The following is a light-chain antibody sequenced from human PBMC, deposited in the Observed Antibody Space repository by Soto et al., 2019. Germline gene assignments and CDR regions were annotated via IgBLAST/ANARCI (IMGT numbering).Light chain of an antibody. CDR1: QSVSGY. CDR2: ADS. J-gene: IGKJ5*01. Sequence: IVLKKSPATLSLSQGETATLSCRASQSVSGYIGWYQQKPGPAPRLLISADSNRATGIPARFSGSGSGTDFPLTISSLEPEDFSVYYCQQRYNWPITFGQGTRLEN. CDR3: QQRYNWPIT. V-gene: IGKV3-11*01.